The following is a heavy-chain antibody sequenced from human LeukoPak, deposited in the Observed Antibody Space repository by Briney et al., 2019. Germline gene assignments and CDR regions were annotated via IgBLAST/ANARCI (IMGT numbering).Heavy chain of an antibody. V-gene: IGHV3-66*01. CDR3: ARTYYDYVWGSYFYAFDI. J-gene: IGHJ3*02. Sequence: GGSLRLSCAASGFTVSSNYMSWVRQAPGKGLEWVSVIYSGGSTYYADSVKGRFTISRDNSKNTLYLQMNSLRAEDTAVYYCARTYYDYVWGSYFYAFDIWGQGTMVTVSS. CDR1: GFTVSSNY. D-gene: IGHD3-16*01. CDR2: IYSGGST.